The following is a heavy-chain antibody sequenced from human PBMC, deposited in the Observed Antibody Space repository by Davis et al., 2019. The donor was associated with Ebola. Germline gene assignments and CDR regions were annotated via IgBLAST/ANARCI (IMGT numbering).Heavy chain of an antibody. J-gene: IGHJ3*01. V-gene: IGHV3-33*01. D-gene: IGHD1-14*01. CDR3: ARDPAIGKPLSTFDV. CDR1: GFSFNSYG. CDR2: IWYDGSRE. Sequence: PGGSLRLSCVASGFSFNSYGMHWVRQAPGKGLEWLAVIWYDGSREFSADSMKGRFTISRDNSRDTLFLQMNSLRVEDTGVYYCARDPAIGKPLSTFDVWGQGTTVTVAS.